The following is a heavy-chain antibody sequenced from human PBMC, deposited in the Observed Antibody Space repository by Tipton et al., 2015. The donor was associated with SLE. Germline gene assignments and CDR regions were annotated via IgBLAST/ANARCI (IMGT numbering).Heavy chain of an antibody. Sequence: SLRLSCAASGFSFSSFSIHWVRQAPGKGLEWVAVISDDGRTKYHADSVKGRFTISRDNSENTLYLQMNSLRLEYTAVYYCATGVRSPADGWGQGAPVTVAS. CDR2: ISDDGRTK. V-gene: IGHV3-30*04. J-gene: IGHJ4*02. CDR1: GFSFSSFS. D-gene: IGHD2-8*01. CDR3: ATGVRSPADG.